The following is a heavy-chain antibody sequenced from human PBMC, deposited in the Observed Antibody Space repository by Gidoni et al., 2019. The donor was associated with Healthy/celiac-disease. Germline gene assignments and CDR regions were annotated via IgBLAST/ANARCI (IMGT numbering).Heavy chain of an antibody. D-gene: IGHD2-2*01. CDR1: GFTFSSYA. V-gene: IGHV3-30-3*01. CDR3: ARGPKNHCSSTSCYSYMDV. J-gene: IGHJ6*04. Sequence: QVQLVESGGGVVQPGRSLRLSCAASGFTFSSYAMHWVRQAPGKGLEWVAVISYDGNNNYYADSVKGRFTISRDNSKDTLYLQMNSLKPEDTAVYYCARGPKNHCSSTSCYSYMDVWGKGTTVTVSS. CDR2: ISYDGNNN.